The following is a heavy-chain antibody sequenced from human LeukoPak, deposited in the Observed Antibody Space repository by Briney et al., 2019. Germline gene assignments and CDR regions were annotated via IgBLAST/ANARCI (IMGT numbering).Heavy chain of an antibody. V-gene: IGHV4-39*01. CDR3: ARGLVTTGFDY. CDR1: GGSISTSHF. CDR2: LYYSGST. J-gene: IGHJ4*01. D-gene: IGHD4-17*01. Sequence: SETLSLTCTVSGGSISTSHFWGWIRQPPGKGLEWIGSLYYSGSTYYSPSLRSRVSISVDKSKNQFSLKLTSVTAADTAVYYCARGLVTTGFDYWGHGTLVTVSS.